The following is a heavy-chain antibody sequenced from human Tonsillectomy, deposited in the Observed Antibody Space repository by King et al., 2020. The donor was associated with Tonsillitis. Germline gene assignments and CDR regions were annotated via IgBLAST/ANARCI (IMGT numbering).Heavy chain of an antibody. D-gene: IGHD7-27*01. CDR1: GGSIYRSDYY. CDR2: IYYDGST. V-gene: IGHV4-39*01. CDR3: VRHRSLPGDFEF. J-gene: IGHJ4*02. Sequence: QLQESGPGLVKPSETLSLTCSVSGGSIYRSDYYWGWIRQPPGKGLEWIGSIYYDGSTYYNPSLKSRVTIYVDTSKNQFSLNLCSVTAADTGVYYCVRHRSLPGDFEFWGQGALVIVSS.